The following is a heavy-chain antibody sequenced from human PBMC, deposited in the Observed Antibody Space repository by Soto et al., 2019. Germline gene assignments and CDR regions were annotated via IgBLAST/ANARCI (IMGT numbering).Heavy chain of an antibody. D-gene: IGHD3-22*01. CDR1: AFTFNNYA. CDR2: IGGSGRTT. J-gene: IGHJ4*02. CDR3: AKSRYSDSSGDFYDY. Sequence: EVQLLESGGGLVQPGGSLSLSCAASAFTFNNYAMSWVRQAPGKGLEWVSGIGGSGRTTYYADSVKGRFTISRDNSNNKLCLQMNSLRAEDTAVYYCAKSRYSDSSGDFYDYWGQGTLVTVSS. V-gene: IGHV3-23*01.